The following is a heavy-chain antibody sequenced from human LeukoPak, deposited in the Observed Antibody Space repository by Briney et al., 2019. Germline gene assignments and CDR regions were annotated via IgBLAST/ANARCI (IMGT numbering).Heavy chain of an antibody. CDR1: GGTFSGNS. J-gene: IGHJ4*02. CDR3: ARETRDSNGISVAYLDH. D-gene: IGHD3/OR15-3a*01. CDR2: FIPIINTT. Sequence: SVNVSCKASGGTFSGNSITWVRHAPGQGLEWMGRFIPIINTTNYAQDFQGRVTLTADKSTSTAYMELMSLGSEDTAVYYCARETRDSNGISVAYLDHWGQGTLVTVSS. V-gene: IGHV1-69*08.